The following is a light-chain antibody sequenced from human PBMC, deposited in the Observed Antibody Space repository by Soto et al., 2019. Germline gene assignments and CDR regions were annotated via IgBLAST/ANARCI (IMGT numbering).Light chain of an antibody. Sequence: QSALTQAASVSGSLGQSITISCTGTSSDIGSYHLVSWYQHYPGKAPKLMIFEASRRPSGVSDRFSGSKSGITASLTISGLQAEDEAEYYCCSYAGSSTYVFGTGTKLTVL. V-gene: IGLV2-23*01. CDR3: CSYAGSSTYV. J-gene: IGLJ1*01. CDR1: SSDIGSYHL. CDR2: EAS.